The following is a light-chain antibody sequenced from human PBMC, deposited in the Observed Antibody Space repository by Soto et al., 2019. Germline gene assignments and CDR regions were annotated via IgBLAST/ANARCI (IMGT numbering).Light chain of an antibody. CDR2: SAS. J-gene: IGKJ2*01. V-gene: IGKV1-6*01. CDR1: QDIKND. CDR3: LHDYSYPYT. Sequence: AIQMTQSPSSLSASVGDRVTITCRASQDIKNDLGWYQQKPGRAPKLLMYSASTLHTEVPSRFSGSGSGSDFTLTISSLQPEDFATYYCLHDYSYPYTFGQGTKLEIK.